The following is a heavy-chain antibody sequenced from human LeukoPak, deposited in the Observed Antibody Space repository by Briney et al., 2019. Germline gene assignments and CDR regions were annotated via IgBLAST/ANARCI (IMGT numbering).Heavy chain of an antibody. D-gene: IGHD3-9*01. V-gene: IGHV3-23*01. Sequence: GGSLRLSCAASGFTFSSYGMSWVRQAPGRGLEWVSSISSGRTTYYADSVKGRFTISRDNSKNTLYLQMNSLSAEDTAIYYCAKDLYVLRYFDWLLFPDYWGQGTLVTVSS. CDR1: GFTFSSYG. CDR2: ISSGRTT. CDR3: AKDLYVLRYFDWLLFPDY. J-gene: IGHJ4*02.